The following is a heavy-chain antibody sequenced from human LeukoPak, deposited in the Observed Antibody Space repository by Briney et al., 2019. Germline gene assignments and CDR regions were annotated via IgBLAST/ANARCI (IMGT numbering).Heavy chain of an antibody. CDR3: ARVSPASWWYPYYYYYMDV. Sequence: GGSLRLSCAASGFTFSSYWMSWVRQAPGKGLEWVANIKQDGSEKYYVDSVKGRFAISRDNAKNSLYLQMNSLRAEDTAVYYCARVSPASWWYPYYYYYMDVWGKGTTVTVSS. CDR2: IKQDGSEK. J-gene: IGHJ6*03. CDR1: GFTFSSYW. V-gene: IGHV3-7*01. D-gene: IGHD2-15*01.